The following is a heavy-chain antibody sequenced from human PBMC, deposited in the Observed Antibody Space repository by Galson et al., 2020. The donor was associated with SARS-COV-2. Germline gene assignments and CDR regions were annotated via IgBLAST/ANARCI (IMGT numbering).Heavy chain of an antibody. J-gene: IGHJ4*02. CDR3: ARRRVRGADY. V-gene: IGHV3-7*04. D-gene: IGHD3-3*01. Sequence: QLGESLKISCAASGFTFSTYSMSWVRQAPGKGLEWVANINQDDSEKFYVDSVRGRFTISRDNAKNSLYLQMNSLRAEDTAVYYCARRRVRGADYWGQGTLVTVSS. CDR2: INQDDSEK. CDR1: GFTFSTYS.